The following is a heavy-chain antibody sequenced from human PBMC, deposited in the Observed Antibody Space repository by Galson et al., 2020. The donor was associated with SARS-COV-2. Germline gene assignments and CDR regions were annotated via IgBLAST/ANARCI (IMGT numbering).Heavy chain of an antibody. Sequence: GRSLRLSCAASGFSISDHYMSWIRQAPGKGLEWVSYISWSGSTIYYADSVKGRFTISRDNAKNSLYLQMNSLRAEDTAVYFCAREKDFWSGPDYWGQGTLVTVSS. CDR2: ISWSGSTI. D-gene: IGHD3-3*01. CDR3: AREKDFWSGPDY. CDR1: GFSISDHY. V-gene: IGHV3-11*01. J-gene: IGHJ4*02.